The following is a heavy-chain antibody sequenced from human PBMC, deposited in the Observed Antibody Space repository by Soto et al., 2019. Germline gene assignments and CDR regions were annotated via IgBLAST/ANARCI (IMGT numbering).Heavy chain of an antibody. J-gene: IGHJ6*02. D-gene: IGHD3-3*01. CDR2: IYYSGST. V-gene: IGHV4-31*03. CDR1: GGSISSGGYY. CDR3: ARDNIDEEWLTSAYGMDV. Sequence: SETLSLTCTVSGGSISSGGYYWSWIRQHPGKGLEWIGYIYYSGSTYYNPSLKSRVTISVDTSKNQFSLKLSSVTAADTAVYYCARDNIDEEWLTSAYGMDVWGQGTTVTVSS.